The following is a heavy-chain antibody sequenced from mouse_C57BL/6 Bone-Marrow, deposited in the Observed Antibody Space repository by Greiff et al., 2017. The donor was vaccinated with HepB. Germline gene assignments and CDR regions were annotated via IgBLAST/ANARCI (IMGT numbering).Heavy chain of an antibody. Sequence: EVQLVESGGGLVQPGGSLKLSCAASGFTFSDYYMYWVRQTPEKRLEWVAYISNGGGSTYYPDTVKGRFTISRDNAKNTLYLQMSRLKSEDTAMYYCARQGGYDYDTAWFAYWGQGTLVTVSA. CDR2: ISNGGGST. D-gene: IGHD2-4*01. CDR1: GFTFSDYY. J-gene: IGHJ3*01. CDR3: ARQGGYDYDTAWFAY. V-gene: IGHV5-12*01.